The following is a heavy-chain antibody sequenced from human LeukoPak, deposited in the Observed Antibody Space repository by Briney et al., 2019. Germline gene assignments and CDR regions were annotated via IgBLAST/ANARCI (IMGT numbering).Heavy chain of an antibody. CDR1: GFTVSSNY. J-gene: IGHJ4*02. V-gene: IGHV3-66*01. CDR2: IYSGGST. Sequence: GGSLRLSCAASGFTVSSNYMSWVRQAPGKGLEWVSVIYSGGSTYYAGSVKGRFTISRDNSKNTLYLQMNSLRAEDTAVYYCARADYSNYPLPLFIYWGQGTLVTVSS. D-gene: IGHD4-11*01. CDR3: ARADYSNYPLPLFIY.